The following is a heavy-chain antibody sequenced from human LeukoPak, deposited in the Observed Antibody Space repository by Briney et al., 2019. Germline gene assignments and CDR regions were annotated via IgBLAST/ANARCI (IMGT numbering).Heavy chain of an antibody. D-gene: IGHD3-10*01. Sequence: GGSLRLSCAASGLTLSSYSMNWVRQAPGKGLEWVSSISSSSSYIYYADSVKGRFTISRDNAKNSLYLQMNSLRAEDTAVYYCARIPLGDYYYMDVWGKGTSVTVSS. CDR2: ISSSSSYI. J-gene: IGHJ6*03. CDR1: GLTLSSYS. V-gene: IGHV3-21*01. CDR3: ARIPLGDYYYMDV.